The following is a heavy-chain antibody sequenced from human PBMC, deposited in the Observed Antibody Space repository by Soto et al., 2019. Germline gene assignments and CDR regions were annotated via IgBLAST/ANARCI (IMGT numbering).Heavy chain of an antibody. J-gene: IGHJ4*02. Sequence: SETLSLTCSVSGGSISGPYWSWIRQSPGKGLEWLGYVYYTGSTNYSPSPRSRVSISVDTSKNEFSLRLSSVTAADTAVYFCARSVAVPGAHIDYWGQGTQVTVSS. D-gene: IGHD6-19*01. CDR2: VYYTGST. CDR1: GGSISGPY. V-gene: IGHV4-59*11. CDR3: ARSVAVPGAHIDY.